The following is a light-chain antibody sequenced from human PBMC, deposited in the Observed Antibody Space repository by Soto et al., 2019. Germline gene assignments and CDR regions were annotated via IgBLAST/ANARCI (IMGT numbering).Light chain of an antibody. CDR1: SRDVGAYNF. V-gene: IGLV2-11*01. CDR2: XXX. J-gene: IGLJ1*01. CDR3: CSYAGSYTWV. Sequence: QSALTQPRSVSGSPGQSVTISCTGTSRDVGAYNFVSWYQQHPGKAPKLMIXXXXXXXXXXXXXXSGSKSGNTASLTISGXXXXXXXXXYCCSYAGSYTWVFGTGTKVTVL.